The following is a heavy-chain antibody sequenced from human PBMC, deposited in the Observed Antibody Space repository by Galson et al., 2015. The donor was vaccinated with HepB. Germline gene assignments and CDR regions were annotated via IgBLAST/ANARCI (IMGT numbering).Heavy chain of an antibody. J-gene: IGHJ4*02. CDR1: GGSISSYY. V-gene: IGHV4-59*01. D-gene: IGHD3-10*01. CDR3: ARGTSYGSGIFDY. CDR2: IYYSGST. Sequence: ETLSLTCTVSGGSISSYYWSWIRQPPGKGLEWIGYIYYSGSTNYNPSLKSRVTISVDTSKNQFSLKLSSVTAADTAVYYCARGTSYGSGIFDYWGQGTLVTVSS.